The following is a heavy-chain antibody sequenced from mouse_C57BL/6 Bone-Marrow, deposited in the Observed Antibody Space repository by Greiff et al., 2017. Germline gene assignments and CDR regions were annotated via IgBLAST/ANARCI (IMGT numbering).Heavy chain of an antibody. D-gene: IGHD2-5*01. V-gene: IGHV5-17*01. Sequence: EVQGVESGGGLVKPGGSLKLSCAASGFTFSDYGMHWVRQAPEKGLEWVAYISSGSSTIYYADTVNGRFTISRDNATNTLFLQMTSLRSEDTAMYYCARPAYYSNYLFYYFDYWGQGTTLTVSS. CDR1: GFTFSDYG. CDR2: ISSGSSTI. CDR3: ARPAYYSNYLFYYFDY. J-gene: IGHJ2*01.